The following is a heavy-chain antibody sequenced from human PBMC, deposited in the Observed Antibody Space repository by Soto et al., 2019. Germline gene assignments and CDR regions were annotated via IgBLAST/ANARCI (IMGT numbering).Heavy chain of an antibody. CDR2: IIPMYDSA. V-gene: IGHV1-69*06. CDR3: ATWRTYSGSYCFDY. Sequence: QVQLVQSGAELKKPGSSVNVSCAASGGTFKTYTINWVRQAPGQGLEWIGQIIPMYDSANYAQRFQGRVTINADKSTNIAYMELSGLRSEDTALYYCATWRTYSGSYCFDYWGQGTLVSVSS. J-gene: IGHJ4*02. D-gene: IGHD1-26*01. CDR1: GGTFKTYT.